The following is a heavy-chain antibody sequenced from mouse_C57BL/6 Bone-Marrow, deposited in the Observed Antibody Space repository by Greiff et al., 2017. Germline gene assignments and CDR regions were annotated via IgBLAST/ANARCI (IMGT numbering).Heavy chain of an antibody. CDR3: ARDAMKQAWFAY. CDR1: GFTFSDFY. CDR2: SRNKANDYTT. J-gene: IGHJ3*01. Sequence: EVKVVESGGGLVQSGRSLRLSCATSGFTFSDFYMEWVRQAPGKGLEWIAASRNKANDYTTEYSASVKGRFIVSRDTSQSNLYLQMNALRAEDTAIYYCARDAMKQAWFAYWGQGTLVTVSA. V-gene: IGHV7-1*01.